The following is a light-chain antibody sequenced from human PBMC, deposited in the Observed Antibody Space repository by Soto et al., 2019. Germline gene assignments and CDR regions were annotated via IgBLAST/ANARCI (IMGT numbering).Light chain of an antibody. CDR3: GAWDSSLSGVV. CDR1: SSNIGTYS. V-gene: IGLV1-51*01. CDR2: DNN. Sequence: QSVLTQPPSVSAAPGQRVTISCSGSSSNIGTYSVSWYQQLPGTAPRLLIFDNNERPSGIPDRFSGSKSGTSATLGVTGLQTGDEADYYCGAWDSSLSGVVFGGGTKLTVL. J-gene: IGLJ2*01.